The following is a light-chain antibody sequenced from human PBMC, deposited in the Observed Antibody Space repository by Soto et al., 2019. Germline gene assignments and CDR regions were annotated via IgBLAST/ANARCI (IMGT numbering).Light chain of an antibody. J-gene: IGLJ7*01. CDR2: EVS. V-gene: IGLV2-14*01. CDR3: SSYTSSRVV. Sequence: QSVLTQPASVSGSPGQSITISCTGTSSDVGGYNYVSWYQQHPGKAPKLMIYEVSNRPSGVSNRFSGSKSGNTASLTISGLQAEDEADYYCSSYTSSRVVFGTGTQLTVL. CDR1: SSDVGGYNY.